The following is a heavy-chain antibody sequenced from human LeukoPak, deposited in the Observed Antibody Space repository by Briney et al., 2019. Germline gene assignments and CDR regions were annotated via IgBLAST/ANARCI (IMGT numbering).Heavy chain of an antibody. V-gene: IGHV4-61*02. CDR3: ARDNCSGGSCYLDY. J-gene: IGHJ4*02. CDR1: GGSINSGSYY. Sequence: SQTLSLTCTVSGGSINSGSYYYHWIRQPAGKGLEWIGRIYTSGSTIYNPSLKSRVTISVDTSKNQVSLKLSSVTAADTAVYYCARDNCSGGSCYLDYWGQGTLVTVSS. D-gene: IGHD2-15*01. CDR2: IYTSGST.